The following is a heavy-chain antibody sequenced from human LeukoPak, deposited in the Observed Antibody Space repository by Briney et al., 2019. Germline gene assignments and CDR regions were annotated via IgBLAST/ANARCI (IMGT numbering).Heavy chain of an antibody. CDR2: ISSSSSTI. CDR3: ARDPSHYDFWSGSFDYYGMDV. Sequence: GGSLRLSCAASGFTFSSYSMNWVRQAPGKGLEWVSYISSSSSTIYYADSVKGRFTISRDNAKNSLYLQMNSLRAEDTAVYYCARDPSHYDFWSGSFDYYGMDVWGQGTTVTVSS. J-gene: IGHJ6*02. V-gene: IGHV3-48*01. D-gene: IGHD3-3*01. CDR1: GFTFSSYS.